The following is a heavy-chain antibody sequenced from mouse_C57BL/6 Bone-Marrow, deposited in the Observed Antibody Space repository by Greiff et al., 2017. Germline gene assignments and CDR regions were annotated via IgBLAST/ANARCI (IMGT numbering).Heavy chain of an antibody. Sequence: EVKLQESGPGLAKPSPSLSLTCSVTGYSITSGYYWNWIRQFPGNKLEWMGYISYDGSNNYNPSLKNRISITRDTSKNQFFLKLNSVTTEDTSTYYCARVGLLYYCDYWGQGTTLTVSS. J-gene: IGHJ2*01. CDR2: ISYDGSN. D-gene: IGHD1-1*01. CDR1: GYSITSGYY. CDR3: ARVGLLYYCDY. V-gene: IGHV3-6*01.